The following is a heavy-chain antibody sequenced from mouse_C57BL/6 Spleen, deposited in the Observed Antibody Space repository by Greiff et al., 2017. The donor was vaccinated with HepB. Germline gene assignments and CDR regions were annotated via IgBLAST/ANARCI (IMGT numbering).Heavy chain of an antibody. Sequence: QVQLKESGAELVRPGASVTLSCKASGYTFTDYEMHWVKQTPVHGLEWIGAIDPETGGTAYNQKFKGKAILTADKSSSTAYMELRSLTSEDSAVYYCTRNGYGSSLFAYWGQGTLVTVSA. CDR3: TRNGYGSSLFAY. CDR2: IDPETGGT. D-gene: IGHD1-1*01. J-gene: IGHJ3*01. V-gene: IGHV1-15*01. CDR1: GYTFTDYE.